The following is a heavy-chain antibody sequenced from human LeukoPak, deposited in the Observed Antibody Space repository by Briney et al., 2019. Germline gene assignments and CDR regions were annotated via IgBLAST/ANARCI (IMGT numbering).Heavy chain of an antibody. CDR2: IYYSGST. J-gene: IGHJ4*02. CDR1: GGSISSSSYY. CDR3: ARLVAYSNYEGYFDY. Sequence: SETLSLTCTVSGGSISSSSYYWGWIRQPPGKGLEWIGSIYYSGSTYYNPSLKSRVTISVDTSKNQSSLKLGSVTAADTAVYYCARLVAYSNYEGYFDYWGQGTLVTVSS. D-gene: IGHD4-11*01. V-gene: IGHV4-39*01.